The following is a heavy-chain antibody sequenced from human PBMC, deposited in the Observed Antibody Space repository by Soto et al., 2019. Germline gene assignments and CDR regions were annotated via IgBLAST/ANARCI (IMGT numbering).Heavy chain of an antibody. Sequence: QVQLVQSGAEVKKPGASVKISCKASGYTFTSYYLHWVRQAPGQGLEWMARINPSVGSATYSQKFQGRVTMTRDTSTSTVSMELRSLRSEDTAVYYCAREAAVAGTSFDYWGPGTLGTVSS. CDR1: GYTFTSYY. V-gene: IGHV1-46*01. CDR2: INPSVGSA. J-gene: IGHJ4*02. CDR3: AREAAVAGTSFDY. D-gene: IGHD6-19*01.